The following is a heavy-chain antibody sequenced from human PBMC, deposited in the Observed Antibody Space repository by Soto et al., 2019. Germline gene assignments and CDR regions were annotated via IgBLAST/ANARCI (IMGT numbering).Heavy chain of an antibody. CDR3: AKGVPGIAVAGTGYFQH. V-gene: IGHV3-74*01. CDR1: EFTFSSYW. Sequence: GGALRLSCAASEFTFSSYWMHWVRQVPGKGLVWVSRINNDGSSTYYADSVKGRFTISRDNSKNTLYLQMNSLRAEDTAVYYCAKGVPGIAVAGTGYFQHWGQGTLVTVSS. J-gene: IGHJ1*01. D-gene: IGHD6-19*01. CDR2: INNDGSST.